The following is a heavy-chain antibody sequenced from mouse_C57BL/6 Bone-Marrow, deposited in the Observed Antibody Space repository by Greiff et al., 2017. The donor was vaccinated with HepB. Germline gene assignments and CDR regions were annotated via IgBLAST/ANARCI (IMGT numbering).Heavy chain of an antibody. CDR1: GYTFTSYG. CDR3: ATPIYYYGSSYNFDY. CDR2: IYPRSGNT. D-gene: IGHD1-1*01. V-gene: IGHV1-81*01. J-gene: IGHJ2*01. Sequence: VKLLESGAELARPGASVKLSCKASGYTFTSYGISWVKQRTGQGLEWIGEIYPRSGNTYYNEKFKGKATLTADKSSSTAYMELRSLTSEDSAVYFCATPIYYYGSSYNFDYWGQGTTLTVSS.